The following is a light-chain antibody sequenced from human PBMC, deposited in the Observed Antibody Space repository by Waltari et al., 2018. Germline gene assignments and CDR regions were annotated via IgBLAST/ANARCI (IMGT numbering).Light chain of an antibody. CDR3: QQRANWPLT. CDR1: QNVGNY. J-gene: IGKJ4*01. V-gene: IGKV3-11*01. Sequence: EIVLPQSPTTLSLSLGERATLSCRASQNVGNYLAWYQKKPDQAPRLLISDASHRAAGIPDRFSGSGSGTDFTLTISSLQPEDFGVYYCQQRANWPLTFGGGTKVEIK. CDR2: DAS.